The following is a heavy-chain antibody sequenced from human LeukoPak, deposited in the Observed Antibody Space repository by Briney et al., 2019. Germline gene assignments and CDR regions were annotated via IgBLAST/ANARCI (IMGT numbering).Heavy chain of an antibody. CDR3: TRGVGQQLIPPDY. CDR2: IRYDGNNK. D-gene: IGHD6-13*01. V-gene: IGHV3-30*02. Sequence: PGGSLRLSCTASGFTFRSYDMLWVRQAPGKGLEWVAFIRYDGNNKFYVDSVKGRFTVSRDNFKSSLDLQMNSLRSEDTAFYYCTRGVGQQLIPPDYWGQGTLVTVSS. J-gene: IGHJ4*02. CDR1: GFTFRSYD.